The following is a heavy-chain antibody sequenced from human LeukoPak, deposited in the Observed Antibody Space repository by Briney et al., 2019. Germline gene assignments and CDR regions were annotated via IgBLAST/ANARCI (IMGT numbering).Heavy chain of an antibody. Sequence: GGSLRLSCAASGFTFNTYWIHWVRQVPGKGLVWVSRINGDGSSTAYADSVKGRFTISRDNAKNTLYLQMNSLRAEDTAVYYCAREKGSSNYDSWGQGTLVTVSS. CDR2: INGDGSST. CDR3: AREKGSSNYDS. D-gene: IGHD4-11*01. CDR1: GFTFNTYW. J-gene: IGHJ5*01. V-gene: IGHV3-74*03.